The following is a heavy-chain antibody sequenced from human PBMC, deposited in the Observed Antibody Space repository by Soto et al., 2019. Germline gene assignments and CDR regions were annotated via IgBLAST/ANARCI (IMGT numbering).Heavy chain of an antibody. D-gene: IGHD3-3*02. CDR3: ARVRLSIAVNDALDV. Sequence: QGRLVESGGGVVQPGTSLRLSFAASGFTFSDYVIHCFRQAAGKGLEWVASMTYDGATEYYADSVKGRFTMSRGNSKRARYLQMNSLRSDDTAGYYCARVRLSIAVNDALDVWGQGTTVTVSS. J-gene: IGHJ3*01. CDR1: GFTFSDYV. CDR2: MTYDGATE. V-gene: IGHV3-30*14.